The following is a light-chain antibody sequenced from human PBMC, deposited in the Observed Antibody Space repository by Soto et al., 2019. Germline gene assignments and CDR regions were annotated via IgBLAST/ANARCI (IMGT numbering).Light chain of an antibody. V-gene: IGLV2-8*01. Sequence: QSALTQPPSASGSPGQSVAISCTGTSSDVGGYDYVSWYQQHPGKAPKLMIYDVSKRPSGVPDRFPGSKSGHTASLTVSGLQAEDEADYYCSSYAGTYIVFGTGTKLTVL. CDR1: SSDVGGYDY. CDR2: DVS. J-gene: IGLJ1*01. CDR3: SSYAGTYIV.